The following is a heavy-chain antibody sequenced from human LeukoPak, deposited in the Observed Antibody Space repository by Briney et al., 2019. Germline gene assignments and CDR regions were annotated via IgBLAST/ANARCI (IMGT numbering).Heavy chain of an antibody. D-gene: IGHD3-16*01. J-gene: IGHJ4*02. CDR2: IRTSAASAYNT. V-gene: IGHV3-48*02. Sequence: GGSLRLACAASGFTFTDYRMNWVRQAPGKGLELVANIRTSAASAYNTNYADSVQGRVILSRNDAKNTLLLHMHGLRDDATAVYSCARDQRFAFDYWGQGILVTVPS. CDR3: ARDQRFAFDY. CDR1: GFTFTDYR.